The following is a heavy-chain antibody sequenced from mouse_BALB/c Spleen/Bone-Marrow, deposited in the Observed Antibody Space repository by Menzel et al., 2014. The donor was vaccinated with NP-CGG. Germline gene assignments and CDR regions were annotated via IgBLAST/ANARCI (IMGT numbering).Heavy chain of an antibody. CDR3: ARDYYGSSFDY. D-gene: IGHD1-1*01. V-gene: IGHV5-6-3*01. CDR1: GFTFSSYG. CDR2: INSNGGST. Sequence: EVMLVESGGGLVQPGGSLKLSCAASGFTFSSYGMSWVRQTPDKRLELVATINSNGGSTYYPDSVKGRFTIPRDNAKNTLYLQMSSLKSEDTAMYYCARDYYGSSFDYWGQGTTLTVSS. J-gene: IGHJ2*01.